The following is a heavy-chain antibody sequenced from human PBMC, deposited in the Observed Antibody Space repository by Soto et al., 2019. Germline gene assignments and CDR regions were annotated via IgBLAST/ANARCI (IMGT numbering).Heavy chain of an antibody. D-gene: IGHD2-2*01. Sequence: SETLSLTCAVYGGSFSGYYWSWIRQPSGKGLEWIGEINHSGSTNYNPSLKSRVTISVDTSKNQFSLKLSSVTAADTAVYYCARGGWCSSTSCYPLRVDYYGMDVWGQGTTVTVSS. J-gene: IGHJ6*02. CDR1: GGSFSGYY. V-gene: IGHV4-34*01. CDR3: ARGGWCSSTSCYPLRVDYYGMDV. CDR2: INHSGST.